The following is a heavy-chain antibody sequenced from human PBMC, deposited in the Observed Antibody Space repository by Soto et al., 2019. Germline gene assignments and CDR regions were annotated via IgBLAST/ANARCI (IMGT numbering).Heavy chain of an antibody. CDR3: ARGDSSSPNQFDP. J-gene: IGHJ5*02. D-gene: IGHD6-13*01. CDR2: IYYSGST. V-gene: IGHV4-30-4*01. CDR1: GGSISSGDYY. Sequence: SETLSLTCTVSGGSISSGDYYWSWIRQPPGKGLEWIGYIYYSGSTYYNPSLKSRVTISVDTSKNQFSLKLSSVTAADTAVYYCARGDSSSPNQFDPWGQGTLVTVSS.